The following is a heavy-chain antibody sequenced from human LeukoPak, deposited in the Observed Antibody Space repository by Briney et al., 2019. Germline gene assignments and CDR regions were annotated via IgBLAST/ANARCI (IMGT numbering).Heavy chain of an antibody. Sequence: SETLSLTYTVSGGSISSYYWSWIRQPPGKGLEWIGYIYYSGSTNYNPSLKSRVTISVDTSKNQFSLKLSSVTAADTAVYYCARCKLGSSWFLDYWGQGTLVTVSS. J-gene: IGHJ4*02. CDR1: GGSISSYY. CDR2: IYYSGST. CDR3: ARCKLGSSWFLDY. V-gene: IGHV4-59*01. D-gene: IGHD6-13*01.